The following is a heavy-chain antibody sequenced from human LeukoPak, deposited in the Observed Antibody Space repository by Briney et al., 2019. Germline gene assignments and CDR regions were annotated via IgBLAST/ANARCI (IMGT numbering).Heavy chain of an antibody. CDR1: GGSISSYY. CDR2: IYYSGST. CDR3: ARATQQLVPPYYYYMDV. Sequence: PSETLSPTCTVSGGSISSYYWSWIRQPPGKGLEWIGYIYYSGSTNYNPSLKSRVTISVDTSKNQFSLKLSSVTAADTAVYYCARATQQLVPPYYYYMDVWGKGTTVTVSS. V-gene: IGHV4-59*01. J-gene: IGHJ6*03. D-gene: IGHD6-13*01.